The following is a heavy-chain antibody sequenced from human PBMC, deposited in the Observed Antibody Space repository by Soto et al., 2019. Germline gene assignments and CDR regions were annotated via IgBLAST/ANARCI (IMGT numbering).Heavy chain of an antibody. Sequence: PSENLSLTCTVYGPSLSDYHGSWIRQSTGKGLEHIGYLHSSGFAEYNPSLKSRDTISMDTSKNRCSLKWSFVTAAYTAIYYFARSGHTFVVAVWAQGILVTVSS. J-gene: IGHJ4*02. CDR3: ARSGHTFVVAV. D-gene: IGHD2-15*01. CDR2: LHSSGFA. V-gene: IGHV4-59*01. CDR1: GPSLSDYH.